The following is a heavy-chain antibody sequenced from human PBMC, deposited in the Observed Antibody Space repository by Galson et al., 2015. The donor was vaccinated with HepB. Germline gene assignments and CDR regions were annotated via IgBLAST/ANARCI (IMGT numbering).Heavy chain of an antibody. J-gene: IGHJ6*03. D-gene: IGHD3/OR15-3a*01. CDR2: IYHSGGT. CDR3: ARDDFWTGYGGYYYYYMDV. CDR1: GGSISSDIYY. Sequence: TLSLTCTVSGGSISSDIYYWNWIRQPAGQGLEWIGRIYHSGGTNYSPSLKSRVTLSVDTSKNQFSLKLTSVTAADTAVYYCARDDFWTGYGGYYYYYMDVWGKGTTVTVSS. V-gene: IGHV4-61*02.